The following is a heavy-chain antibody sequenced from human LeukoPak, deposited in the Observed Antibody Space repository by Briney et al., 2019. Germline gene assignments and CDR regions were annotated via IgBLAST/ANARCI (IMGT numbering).Heavy chain of an antibody. D-gene: IGHD5-24*01. V-gene: IGHV4-59*01. Sequence: SETLSLTCTVSGGSISSYYWSWIRQPPGKGLEWIGYIYYSGSTNFNPSLKSRVTISVDTSKNQSSLKLSSVTAADTAVYYCARENVEMATIPRAFDIWGQGTMVTVSS. CDR3: ARENVEMATIPRAFDI. CDR2: IYYSGST. J-gene: IGHJ3*02. CDR1: GGSISSYY.